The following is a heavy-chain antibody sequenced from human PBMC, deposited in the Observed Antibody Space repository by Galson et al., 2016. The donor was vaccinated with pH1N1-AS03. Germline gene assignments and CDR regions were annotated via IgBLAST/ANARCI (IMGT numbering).Heavy chain of an antibody. CDR3: ARDWGFSWTSRPTFDF. CDR1: GFTFTDYY. J-gene: IGHJ3*01. CDR2: ISSRGSTK. D-gene: IGHD6-13*01. Sequence: SLRLSCAASGFTFTDYYMTWIRQAPGKGLELISYISSRGSTKYYADSVKGRFAISRDDTKKSVYLQMDRLRAEDTAVYYCARDWGFSWTSRPTFDFWGQVTMVAVSA. V-gene: IGHV3-11*01.